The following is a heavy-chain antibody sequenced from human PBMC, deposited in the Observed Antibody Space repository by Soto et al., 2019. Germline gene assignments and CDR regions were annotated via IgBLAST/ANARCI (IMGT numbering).Heavy chain of an antibody. CDR3: AREGGYGYGTADY. CDR2: IYYSGST. D-gene: IGHD5-12*01. CDR1: GGSISSYY. Sequence: QVQLQESGPGLVKPSETLSLTCTVSGGSISSYYWSWIRQPPGKGLEWIGFIYYSGSTNYNPSLKSRVTISVDTSKNQFSLKLSSVTAADTAVYYCAREGGYGYGTADYWGQGTLVTVSS. J-gene: IGHJ4*02. V-gene: IGHV4-59*01.